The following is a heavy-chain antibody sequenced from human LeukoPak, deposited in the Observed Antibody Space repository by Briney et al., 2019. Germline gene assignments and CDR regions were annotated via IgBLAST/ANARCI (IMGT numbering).Heavy chain of an antibody. CDR2: IYPGDSDT. CDR3: ARPGTYCSGGSCYPTKGYYFDY. V-gene: IGHV5-51*01. D-gene: IGHD2-15*01. CDR1: GYSFTSYW. J-gene: IGHJ4*02. Sequence: GGSLKISCKGSGYSFTSYWIGWVRQMPGKGLEWMGIIYPGDSDTRYSPSFQGQVTISADKSISTAYLQWSSLKASDTAMYYCARPGTYCSGGSCYPTKGYYFDYWGQGTLVTVSS.